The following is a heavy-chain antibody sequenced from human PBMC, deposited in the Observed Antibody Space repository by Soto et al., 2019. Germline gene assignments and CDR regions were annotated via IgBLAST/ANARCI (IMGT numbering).Heavy chain of an antibody. Sequence: GGSLRLSCAASGFTFSSYSMNWVRQAPGKGLEWVSYISSSSSNIYYADSVKGRFTISRDNAKNSLYLQMNSLRAEDTAVYYCARDVSIMITFGGVKGGGAFDIWGHGPMVTVSS. CDR2: ISSSSSNI. CDR1: GFTFSSYS. D-gene: IGHD3-16*01. CDR3: ARDVSIMITFGGVKGGGAFDI. V-gene: IGHV3-48*01. J-gene: IGHJ3*02.